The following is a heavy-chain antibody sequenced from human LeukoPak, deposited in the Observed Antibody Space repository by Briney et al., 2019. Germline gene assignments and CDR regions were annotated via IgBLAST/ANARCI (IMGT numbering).Heavy chain of an antibody. D-gene: IGHD3-10*01. CDR1: GGSISSSSYY. V-gene: IGHV4-39*07. CDR3: ATGGVWFGILTLDY. Sequence: SETLSLTCTVSGGSISSSSYYWGWIRQPPGKGLEWIGSIYYSGSTYYNPSLKSRVTISVDTSKNQFSLKLSSVTAADTAVYYCATGGVWFGILTLDYWGQGTLVTVSS. CDR2: IYYSGST. J-gene: IGHJ4*02.